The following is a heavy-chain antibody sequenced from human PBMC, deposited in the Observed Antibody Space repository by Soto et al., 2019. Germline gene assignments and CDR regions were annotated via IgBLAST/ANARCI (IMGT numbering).Heavy chain of an antibody. V-gene: IGHV4-31*03. CDR3: ARGGGRRGVDS. D-gene: IGHD3-10*01. J-gene: IGHJ4*02. CDR1: GISISSGAYY. Sequence: QVQLQESGPGLVKPSQTLSLTCTVSGISISSGAYYWSWIRQHPGKGLEWIGYIFYSEGTYYNPSLKSRVSISVDTSKNQFSLTLTSVTAADTAVYYCARGGGRRGVDSWGQGTLVTVSS. CDR2: IFYSEGT.